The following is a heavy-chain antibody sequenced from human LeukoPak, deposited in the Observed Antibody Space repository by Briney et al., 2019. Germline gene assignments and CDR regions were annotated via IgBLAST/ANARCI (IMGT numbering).Heavy chain of an antibody. CDR1: GFSLSTSGMC. D-gene: IGHD3-22*01. CDR3: ARTLNHFDSSGYGAFDI. V-gene: IGHV2-70*11. CDR2: IDWDDDK. Sequence: SGPTLVHPTQPLTLTCTFSGFSLSTSGMCVIWIRQPPGKALEWLARIDWDDDKYYSTSLKTRLTVSKDTSKDQVVLTMTNMDPVDTATYYCARTLNHFDSSGYGAFDIWGQGTMVTVSS. J-gene: IGHJ3*02.